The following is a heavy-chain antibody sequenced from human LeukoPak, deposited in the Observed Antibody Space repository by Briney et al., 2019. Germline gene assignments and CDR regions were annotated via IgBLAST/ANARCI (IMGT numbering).Heavy chain of an antibody. J-gene: IGHJ6*02. D-gene: IGHD1-26*01. Sequence: GGSLRLSCAASGFTFSSYGMHWVRQAPGKGLEWVAVISYDGSNKYYADSVKGRFTISRNNSKNTLYLQMNSLRAEDTAVYYCAKRRGVGATYYYGMDVWGQGTTVTVSS. CDR2: ISYDGSNK. CDR1: GFTFSSYG. CDR3: AKRRGVGATYYYGMDV. V-gene: IGHV3-30*18.